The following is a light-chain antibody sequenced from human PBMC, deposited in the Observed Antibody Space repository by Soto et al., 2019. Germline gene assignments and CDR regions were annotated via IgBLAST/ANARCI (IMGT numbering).Light chain of an antibody. CDR3: HQYGSSRT. Sequence: EIVLTQSPGTLSLSPGERATLSCRASQSVGSSYLAWYQHKPGQAPRLLIYGASIRASGIPDRFSGGGSGTDFTLTISRLEPEDFAVYFCHQYGSSRTFGQGTKVDIK. J-gene: IGKJ1*01. V-gene: IGKV3-20*01. CDR2: GAS. CDR1: QSVGSSY.